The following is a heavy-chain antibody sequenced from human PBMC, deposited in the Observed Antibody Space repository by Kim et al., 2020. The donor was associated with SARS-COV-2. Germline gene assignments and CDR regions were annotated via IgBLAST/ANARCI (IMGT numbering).Heavy chain of an antibody. CDR3: ARDHVPYGDYVGMDV. J-gene: IGHJ6*02. CDR2: IWYDGSNK. Sequence: GGSLRLSCAASGFTFSSYGMHWVRQAPGKGLEWVAVIWYDGSNKYYADSVKGRFTISRDNSKNTLYLQMNSLRAEDTAVYYCARDHVPYGDYVGMDVWGQGTTVTVSS. V-gene: IGHV3-33*01. D-gene: IGHD4-17*01. CDR1: GFTFSSYG.